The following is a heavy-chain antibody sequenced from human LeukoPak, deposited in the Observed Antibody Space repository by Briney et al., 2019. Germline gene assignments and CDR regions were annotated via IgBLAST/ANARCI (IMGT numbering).Heavy chain of an antibody. CDR1: GGSISSSSYY. Sequence: SETLSLTCTVAGGSISSSSYYWGWIRQPPGRGLEWIGSIYYSGSTYYNPSLKSRVTISVDTSKNQFSLKLSSVTAADTAVYYCARDSGYSSGWYGPNWFDPWGQGTLVTVSS. J-gene: IGHJ5*02. CDR3: ARDSGYSSGWYGPNWFDP. CDR2: IYYSGST. D-gene: IGHD6-19*01. V-gene: IGHV4-39*07.